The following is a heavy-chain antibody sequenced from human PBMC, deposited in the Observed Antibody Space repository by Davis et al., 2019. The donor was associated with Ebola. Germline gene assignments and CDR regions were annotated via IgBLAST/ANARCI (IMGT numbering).Heavy chain of an antibody. CDR2: IYSGGTYT. CDR1: GFTFSSYA. CDR3: ARDTTVAGTGFEY. D-gene: IGHD6-19*01. V-gene: IGHV3-33*01. Sequence: GESLKISCAASGFTFSSYAMHWVRQSPGKGLEWVAVIYSGGTYTNYADSVKGRFTISRDNSKGTLFLQMNSLRVEDTAVYYCARDTTVAGTGFEYWGQGTLVTVSS. J-gene: IGHJ4*02.